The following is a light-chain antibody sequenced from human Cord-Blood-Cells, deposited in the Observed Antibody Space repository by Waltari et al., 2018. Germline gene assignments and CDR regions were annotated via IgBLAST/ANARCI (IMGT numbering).Light chain of an antibody. J-gene: IGLJ2*01. CDR2: DVS. CDR3: SSYTSSSTLVV. Sequence: QSALTQPASVSGSPGQSITISCTGTSSAVGGYNYVSWYQQHPGKAPKLMIYDVSNRPSGVSNRFSGSNSGNTASLTISGLQAEDGADYYCSSYTSSSTLVVFGGGTKLTVL. CDR1: SSAVGGYNY. V-gene: IGLV2-14*01.